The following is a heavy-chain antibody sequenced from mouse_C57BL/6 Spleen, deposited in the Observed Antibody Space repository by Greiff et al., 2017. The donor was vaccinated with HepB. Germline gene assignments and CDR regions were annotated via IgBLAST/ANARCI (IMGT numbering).Heavy chain of an antibody. CDR2: IRLKSDNYAT. V-gene: IGHV6-3*01. CDR1: GFTFSNYW. Sequence: EVMLVESGGGLVQPGGSMKLSCVASGFTFSNYWMNWVRQSPEKGLEWVAQIRLKSDNYATHYAESVKGRFTISRDDSKSRVYLQMNNLRAEDTGIYYCTVDYGAGFGYWGQGTLVTVSA. CDR3: TVDYGAGFGY. D-gene: IGHD2-4*01. J-gene: IGHJ3*01.